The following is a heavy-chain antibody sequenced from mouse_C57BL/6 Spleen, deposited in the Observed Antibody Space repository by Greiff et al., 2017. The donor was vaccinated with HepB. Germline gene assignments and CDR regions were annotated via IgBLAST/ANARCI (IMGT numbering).Heavy chain of an antibody. CDR1: GFTFSDYY. CDR2: INYDGSST. Sequence: EVKLVESEGGLVQPGSSMKLSCTASGFTFSDYYMAWVRQVPEKGLEWVANINYDGSSTYYLDTLKSRFIFSRDNAKNILYLQMSSLKSEDTATYYCASDWDGNYFNAMDYWGQGTSVTVSS. J-gene: IGHJ4*01. CDR3: ASDWDGNYFNAMDY. D-gene: IGHD2-1*01. V-gene: IGHV5-16*01.